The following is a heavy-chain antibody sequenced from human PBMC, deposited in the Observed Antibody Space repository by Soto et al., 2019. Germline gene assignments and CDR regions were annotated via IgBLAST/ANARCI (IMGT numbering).Heavy chain of an antibody. Sequence: QVQLQESGPGLVKPSQTLSLTCTVSGGSISRGDYYWSWIRQHPGKGLEWIGYIYSSGSPYYNPSLESRVTRSVDTSKNQFSRKLSSVTAADTAVYYCARWWSGSRQGFDPWGQGTLVTVSS. J-gene: IGHJ5*01. CDR3: ARWWSGSRQGFDP. V-gene: IGHV4-31*03. CDR1: GGSISRGDYY. D-gene: IGHD3-3*01. CDR2: IYSSGSP.